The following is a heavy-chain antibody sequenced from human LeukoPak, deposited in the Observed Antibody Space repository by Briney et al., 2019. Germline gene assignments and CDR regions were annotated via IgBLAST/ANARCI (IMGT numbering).Heavy chain of an antibody. D-gene: IGHD6-6*01. Sequence: AGGSLRLSCAASGFTVSSNYMSWVRQAPGKGLEWVSVIYSGGSTYYADSVKGRFTISRDNSKNTLYLQMNSLRAEDTAVYYCARARSSVPGYFDLWGRGTLVTVSS. CDR1: GFTVSSNY. V-gene: IGHV3-53*01. CDR2: IYSGGST. J-gene: IGHJ2*01. CDR3: ARARSSVPGYFDL.